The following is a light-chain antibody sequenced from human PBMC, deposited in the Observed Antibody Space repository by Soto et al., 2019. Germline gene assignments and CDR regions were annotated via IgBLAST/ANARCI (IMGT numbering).Light chain of an antibody. Sequence: QSVLTQPPSASGSPGQSVTISCTGTSRDVGPYNYVSWYQQHPGKAPKLMIYEVNKRPSGVPDRFSGSKSGNTASLTVSGLQAEDEADYYCSSYAGSDNLGVFGGGTKLTVL. V-gene: IGLV2-8*01. CDR1: SRDVGPYNY. CDR2: EVN. CDR3: SSYAGSDNLGV. J-gene: IGLJ3*02.